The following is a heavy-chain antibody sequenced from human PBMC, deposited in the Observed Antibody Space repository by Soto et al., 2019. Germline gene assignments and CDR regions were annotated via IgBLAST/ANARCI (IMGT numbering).Heavy chain of an antibody. J-gene: IGHJ6*02. V-gene: IGHV3-23*01. D-gene: IGHD2-2*01. CDR1: RFSFSSYA. CDR2: LRGSGGST. CDR3: AKDTASRYCSSTSCYGGGNYYYYYGMDV. Sequence: DVSLRLPCAAARFSFSSYAMSLARPAPGKGMEWLSALRGSGGSTYYADSVKGRFTITRDNSKNTLYLQMNSLRAEDTAVYYCAKDTASRYCSSTSCYGGGNYYYYYGMDVWGQGTTVTVSS.